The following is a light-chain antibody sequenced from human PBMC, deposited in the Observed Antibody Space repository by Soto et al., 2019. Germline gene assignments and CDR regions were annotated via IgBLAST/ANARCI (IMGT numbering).Light chain of an antibody. V-gene: IGKV3-11*01. CDR3: EHPSHGSRT. Sequence: EIVLTQSPGTLSLSPGARATLSCRASQSVPSTNVAWYQQKPGQAPRLLIYDASHRATGIAARFSGRGSGTDSTLRLIRDSSEDFALYYCEHPSHGSRTFGQGTQVNIK. CDR1: QSVPSTN. J-gene: IGKJ1*01. CDR2: DAS.